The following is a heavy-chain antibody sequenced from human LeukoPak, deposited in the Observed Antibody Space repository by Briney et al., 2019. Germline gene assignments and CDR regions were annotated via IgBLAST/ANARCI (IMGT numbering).Heavy chain of an antibody. CDR2: ISWNSGSI. Sequence: NPGGSLRLSCATSGFTFDDYAMHWVRQAPGKGLEWVSGISWNSGSIGYADSVKGRFTISRDNAKNSLYLQMNSLRAEDTAVYYCARDRLPGGYWGQGTLVTVSS. CDR1: GFTFDDYA. CDR3: ARDRLPGGY. J-gene: IGHJ4*02. V-gene: IGHV3-9*01. D-gene: IGHD3-10*01.